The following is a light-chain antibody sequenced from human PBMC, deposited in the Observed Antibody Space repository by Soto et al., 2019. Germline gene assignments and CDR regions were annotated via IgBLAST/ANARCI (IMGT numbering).Light chain of an antibody. CDR1: SSDIGDYNY. Sequence: QSALTQPASVSGSPGQSITISCTGTSSDIGDYNYVSWYQQHPGKAPKLMIYEGSKRPSGVSDRFSGSKSGNTASLTISGLQAEDEADYYCCSFAGSSTWVFGGGTKLTVL. CDR2: EGS. V-gene: IGLV2-23*01. J-gene: IGLJ3*02. CDR3: CSFAGSSTWV.